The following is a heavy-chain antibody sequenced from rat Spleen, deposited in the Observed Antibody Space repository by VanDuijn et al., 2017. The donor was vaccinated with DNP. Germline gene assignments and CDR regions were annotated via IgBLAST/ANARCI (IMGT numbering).Heavy chain of an antibody. Sequence: EVQLVKSDGGLVQPGRSLKLSCAASGFTFSDYYMAWVRQAPTKGLEWVASISTSGGSTYYRDSMKGRFTISRDNAQNTLYLQMSKLGSEDTAIYYWAKGPNYGGWSYYFDYWGQGVMVTVSS. V-gene: IGHV5-25*01. CDR3: AKGPNYGGWSYYFDY. CDR1: GFTFSDYY. D-gene: IGHD1-11*01. CDR2: ISTSGGST. J-gene: IGHJ2*01.